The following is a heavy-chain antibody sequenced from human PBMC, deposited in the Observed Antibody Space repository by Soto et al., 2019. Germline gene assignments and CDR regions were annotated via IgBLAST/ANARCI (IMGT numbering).Heavy chain of an antibody. V-gene: IGHV3-23*01. Sequence: EVPLLESGGGLVQPGGSLRLSCAASGFTFSSYAMWWVRQAPVKGLEWVSAISGSGDSTYYADSVKGRFTISRDNSKNTLYLQMNSLRAEDTAVYYCARRGSGSYYDYWGQGTLVTVSS. CDR1: GFTFSSYA. J-gene: IGHJ4*02. CDR2: ISGSGDST. D-gene: IGHD1-26*01. CDR3: ARRGSGSYYDY.